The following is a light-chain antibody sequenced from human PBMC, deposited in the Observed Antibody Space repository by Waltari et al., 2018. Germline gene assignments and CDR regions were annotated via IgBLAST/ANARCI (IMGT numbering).Light chain of an antibody. CDR2: RTE. Sequence: QSALTQPPSASGAPGQRVTISCSGGGSNIGTNFVYWYKQLPGSAPKLRMYRTEQRPSGVPDRVSGSKSGTSGSLAISGLRAEGEADYYCASWDGTLSGWLFGGGTTLTVL. V-gene: IGLV1-47*01. J-gene: IGLJ3*02. CDR3: ASWDGTLSGWL. CDR1: GSNIGTNF.